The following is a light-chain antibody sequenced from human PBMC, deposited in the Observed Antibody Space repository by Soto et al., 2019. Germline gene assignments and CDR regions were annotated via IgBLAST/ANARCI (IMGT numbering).Light chain of an antibody. Sequence: QSALTQPASVSGSPGQSITISCTGTSSDVGDYNYVSRYQQHPGKAPKLVIYDVSNRPSGFSNRFSGSKSGNTASLTISGLQAEDEADYYCGSYSSRSTVVFGGGTKVTVL. CDR3: GSYSSRSTVV. V-gene: IGLV2-14*01. J-gene: IGLJ2*01. CDR2: DVS. CDR1: SSDVGDYNY.